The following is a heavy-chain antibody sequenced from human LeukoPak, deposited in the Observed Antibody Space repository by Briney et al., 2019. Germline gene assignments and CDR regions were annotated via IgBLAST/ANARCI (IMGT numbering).Heavy chain of an antibody. Sequence: GGSMTLSCAAYGFTFSSYAMSWVRQAQGNGLEWVSAISGSGGSTYYADSVKGRFTVIRDNSKNTLYLQMNMVRAEDTAVYYCVKGDYYDSSLSSFDYWGQGTLVTVSS. D-gene: IGHD3-22*01. CDR3: VKGDYYDSSLSSFDY. CDR2: ISGSGGST. CDR1: GFTFSSYA. V-gene: IGHV3-23*01. J-gene: IGHJ4*02.